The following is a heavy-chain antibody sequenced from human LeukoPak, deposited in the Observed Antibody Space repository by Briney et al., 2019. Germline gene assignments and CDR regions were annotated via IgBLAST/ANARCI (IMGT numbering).Heavy chain of an antibody. V-gene: IGHV4-59*01. CDR3: ARGRVSSSTWYSTYHYYFYMDV. D-gene: IGHD1-1*01. CDR2: VDHTERT. Sequence: ASETLSLTCSVSDDSITMYYGTWIRQPPGKGLEWIGYVDHTERTNYNPSLKGRVSISRDTTKYLFSLRMRSVTAADTAVYFCARGRVSSSTWYSTYHYYFYMDVWGKGTTVTVSS. J-gene: IGHJ6*03. CDR1: DDSITMYY.